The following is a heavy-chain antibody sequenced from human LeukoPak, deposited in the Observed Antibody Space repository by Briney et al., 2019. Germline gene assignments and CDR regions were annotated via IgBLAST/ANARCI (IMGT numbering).Heavy chain of an antibody. CDR2: VDPEDGET. Sequence: ASVKISCKVSGYTFTDYYMHWVQQAPGKELEWMGLVDPEDGETIYAEKFQGRVTITADTSTDTAYMELSSLRSEDTAVYYCATVPFWSGYYGPRDYWGQGTLVTVSS. J-gene: IGHJ4*02. D-gene: IGHD3-3*01. V-gene: IGHV1-69-2*01. CDR3: ATVPFWSGYYGPRDY. CDR1: GYTFTDYY.